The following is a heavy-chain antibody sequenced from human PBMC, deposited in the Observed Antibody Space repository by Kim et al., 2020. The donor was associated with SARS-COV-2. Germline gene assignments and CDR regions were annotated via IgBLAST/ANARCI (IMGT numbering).Heavy chain of an antibody. CDR3: ARGNGDYGMDV. CDR2: IYYSGST. J-gene: IGHJ6*02. Sequence: SETLSLTCTVSGGSISSYYWSWIRQPPGKGLEWIGYIYYSGSTNYNPSLKSRVTISVDTSKNQFSLKLSSVTAADTAVYYCARGNGDYGMDVWGQGTTVTVSS. D-gene: IGHD4-17*01. CDR1: GGSISSYY. V-gene: IGHV4-59*01.